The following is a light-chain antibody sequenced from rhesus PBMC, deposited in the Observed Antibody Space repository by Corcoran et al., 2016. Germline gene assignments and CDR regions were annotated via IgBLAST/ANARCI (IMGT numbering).Light chain of an antibody. J-gene: IGKJ4*01. V-gene: IGKV3-35*01. Sequence: EIVLTQSPATLSLSPGERATLSCRTSQSVGSNLAWYQQKPGQAPRLLNYAASSRATGLPDRFSGSGSGTDFTLTISTLEPGDVGVYYCQQYSNWPTFGGGTKVELK. CDR3: QQYSNWPT. CDR2: AAS. CDR1: QSVGSN.